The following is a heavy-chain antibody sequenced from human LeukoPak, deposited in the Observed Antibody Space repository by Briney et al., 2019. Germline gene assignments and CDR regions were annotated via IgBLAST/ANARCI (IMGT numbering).Heavy chain of an antibody. Sequence: PGGSLRLSCAVSGFSVTNNYMSWVRQAPGKGLEWVSVFYVGGATYYAASVKGRFTISRDNSKNTLYLQMNSLRAEDTAVYYCARALGARNLYYYYGMDVWGQGTTVTVSS. CDR3: ARALGARNLYYYYGMDV. V-gene: IGHV3-53*01. J-gene: IGHJ6*02. CDR1: GFSVTNNY. CDR2: FYVGGAT.